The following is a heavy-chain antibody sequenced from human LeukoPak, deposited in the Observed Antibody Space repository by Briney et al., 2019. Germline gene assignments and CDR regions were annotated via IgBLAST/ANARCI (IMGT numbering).Heavy chain of an antibody. D-gene: IGHD3-22*01. Sequence: SETLSLTCTVSGVSISSYYWSWIRQPAGKGLEWIGRIHTSGSTNYNPSLKSRVTMSVDTSKNQFSLKLNSVTAADTAVYYCARDQYYYDSSGYLTFDYWGQGTLVTVSS. CDR1: GVSISSYY. V-gene: IGHV4-4*07. J-gene: IGHJ4*02. CDR3: ARDQYYYDSSGYLTFDY. CDR2: IHTSGST.